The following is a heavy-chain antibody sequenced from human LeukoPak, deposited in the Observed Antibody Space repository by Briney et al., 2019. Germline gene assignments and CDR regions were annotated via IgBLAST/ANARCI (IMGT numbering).Heavy chain of an antibody. V-gene: IGHV4-39*01. D-gene: IGHD3-3*01. J-gene: IGHJ4*02. Sequence: SETLSLTCTVSGGSISSSSYYWGWIRQPPGKGLEWIGSIYYSGSTYYNPSLKSRVTISVDTSKNQFSLKLSSVTAADTAVYYCARRPGDFWSGYYTWGQGTLVTVSS. CDR2: IYYSGST. CDR1: GGSISSSSYY. CDR3: ARRPGDFWSGYYT.